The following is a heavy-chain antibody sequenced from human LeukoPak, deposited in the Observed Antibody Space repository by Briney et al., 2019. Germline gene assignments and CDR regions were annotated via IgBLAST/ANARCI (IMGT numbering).Heavy chain of an antibody. J-gene: IGHJ5*02. Sequence: SQTLSLTCAISGDSVSSNSAAWNWVRQSPSRGLEWLGRTYYRSKWHVDYALSMKSRIAINADTSKNQFSLQLNSVTPDDTAVYYCAREVLGFDPWGQGTLVTVSS. CDR1: GDSVSSNSAA. CDR2: TYYRSKWHV. CDR3: AREVLGFDP. V-gene: IGHV6-1*01.